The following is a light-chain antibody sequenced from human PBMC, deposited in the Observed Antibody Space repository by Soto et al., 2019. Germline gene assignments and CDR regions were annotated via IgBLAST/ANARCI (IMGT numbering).Light chain of an antibody. CDR1: SSNIVSNY. Sequence: QSVLTQTPSASGTPGQRVTISCSGSSSNIVSNYVYWYQQLPGTAPKLLIYRNNQRPSGVPDRFSGSKSGTSASLAISGLRSEDEADYYCAAWDDSLSGPLFGGGTKLTVL. CDR3: AAWDDSLSGPL. J-gene: IGLJ2*01. V-gene: IGLV1-47*01. CDR2: RNN.